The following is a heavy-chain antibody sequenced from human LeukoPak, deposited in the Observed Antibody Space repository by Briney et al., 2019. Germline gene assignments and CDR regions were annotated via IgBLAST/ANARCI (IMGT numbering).Heavy chain of an antibody. CDR3: ARGRIAARRSNWFDP. CDR1: GGSFSGYY. Sequence: SETLSLTCAVYGGSFSGYYWSWIRQPTGKGLEWIGEINHSGSTNYNPSLKSRVTISVDTSKNQFSLKLSSVTAADTAVYYCARGRIAARRSNWFDPWGQGTLVTVSS. V-gene: IGHV4-34*01. CDR2: INHSGST. J-gene: IGHJ5*02. D-gene: IGHD6-6*01.